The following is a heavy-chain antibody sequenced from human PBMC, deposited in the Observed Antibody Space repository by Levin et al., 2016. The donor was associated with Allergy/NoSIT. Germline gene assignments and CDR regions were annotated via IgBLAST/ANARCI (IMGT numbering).Heavy chain of an antibody. V-gene: IGHV1-18*01. Sequence: ASVKVSCKASGYTFTSYGISWVRQAPGQGLEWMGWISAYNGNTNYAQKLQGRVTMTTDTSTSTAYMELRSLRSDDTAVYYCARDQGLNWNFLNWFDPWGQGTLVTVSS. CDR1: GYTFTSYG. CDR3: ARDQGLNWNFLNWFDP. J-gene: IGHJ5*02. D-gene: IGHD1-7*01. CDR2: ISAYNGNT.